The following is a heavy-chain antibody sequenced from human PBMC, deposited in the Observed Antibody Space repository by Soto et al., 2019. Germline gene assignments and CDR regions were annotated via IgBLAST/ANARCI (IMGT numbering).Heavy chain of an antibody. D-gene: IGHD6-19*01. J-gene: IGHJ3*02. Sequence: GASVKVSCKASGYTFTSYAMHWVRQAPGQRLEWMGWINAGNGNTKYSQKFQGRVTITRDTSASTAYMELSSLRSEDTAVYYCARLGSSGWPNDAFDIWGQGTMVTVSS. V-gene: IGHV1-3*01. CDR1: GYTFTSYA. CDR3: ARLGSSGWPNDAFDI. CDR2: INAGNGNT.